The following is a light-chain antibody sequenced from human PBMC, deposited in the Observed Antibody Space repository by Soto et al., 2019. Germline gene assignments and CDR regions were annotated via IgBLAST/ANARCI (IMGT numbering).Light chain of an antibody. CDR2: DAS. CDR3: QQRSTPLP. V-gene: IGKV3-11*01. CDR1: QSVSSY. J-gene: IGKJ4*01. Sequence: EIVLTQSPATLSLSPGERATLSCRASQSVSSYLAWYQQKPGQAPRLLIYDASNRATGIPARFSGSGSGTDFTLPITSLEPEDFAVYYCQQRSTPLPFGGGTKVEIK.